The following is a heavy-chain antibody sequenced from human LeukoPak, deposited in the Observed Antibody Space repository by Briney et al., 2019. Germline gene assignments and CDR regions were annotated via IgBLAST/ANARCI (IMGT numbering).Heavy chain of an antibody. J-gene: IGHJ4*02. CDR1: GFTFNNYW. CDR2: IKQDGSDK. V-gene: IGHV3-7*05. D-gene: IGHD2-2*02. CDR3: ARGYMTADY. Sequence: GWSLRLSCVASGFTFNNYWMSWVRQAAGKGLEWVASIKQDGSDKYYVDSVRGRFTISRDNAKNSLYLQMSSLRAGDTAVYYCARGYMTADYWGQGSLVTVSS.